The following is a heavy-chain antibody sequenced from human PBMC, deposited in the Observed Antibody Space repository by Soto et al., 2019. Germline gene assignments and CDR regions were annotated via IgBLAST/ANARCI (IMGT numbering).Heavy chain of an antibody. V-gene: IGHV3-23*01. J-gene: IGHJ4*02. CDR1: GFTLSSYA. Sequence: PGGSLRLSCAASGFTLSSYAMSWVRHAPGKGLEWVSAISGSGGTTYYTDSVKGRFTISRDTSKNTLYLQMNSLRAEDTAVYYCAKVERYYYDSSGYYSSPLFWGQGTLVTVSS. CDR3: AKVERYYYDSSGYYSSPLF. D-gene: IGHD3-22*01. CDR2: ISGSGGTT.